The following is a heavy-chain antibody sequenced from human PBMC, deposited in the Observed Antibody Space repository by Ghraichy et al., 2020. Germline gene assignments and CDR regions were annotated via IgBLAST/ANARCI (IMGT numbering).Heavy chain of an antibody. D-gene: IGHD5-24*01. CDR2: INQSGDTNI. CDR3: ARVRRDGSKFYWYFEL. J-gene: IGHJ2*01. V-gene: IGHV4-34*01. Sequence: SETLSLTCAVYGGSFSVYYWSWIRQPPGKGLEWIGEINQSGDTNINYDPSLKSRVTMSVDTSKNQFSLKLTSVTAADTAVYYCARVRRDGSKFYWYFELWGRGTLVTVSS. CDR1: GGSFSVYY.